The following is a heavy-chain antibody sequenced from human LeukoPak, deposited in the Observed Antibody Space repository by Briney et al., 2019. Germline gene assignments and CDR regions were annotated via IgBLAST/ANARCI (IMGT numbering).Heavy chain of an antibody. CDR2: ISSSGSTI. D-gene: IGHD3-10*02. CDR3: AELGITMIGGV. V-gene: IGHV3-48*04. J-gene: IGHJ6*04. CDR1: GFIFSTSW. Sequence: GGSLRLSCTASGFIFSTSWMTWVRQAPGKGLEWVSYISSSGSTIYYADSVKGRFTISRDNAKNSLYLQMNSLRAEDTAVYYCAELGITMIGGVWGKGTTVTISS.